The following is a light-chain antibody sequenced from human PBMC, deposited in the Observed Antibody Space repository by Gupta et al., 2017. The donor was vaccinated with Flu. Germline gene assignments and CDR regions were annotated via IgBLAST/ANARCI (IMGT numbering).Light chain of an antibody. CDR2: DAT. CDR1: HDVSSS. J-gene: IGKJ3*01. V-gene: IGKV1-33*01. CDR3: QQYDRLPL. Sequence: DMQMTQSPSSLSASVGDRVTITCQATHDVSSSLNWYQQEPGGAPKLLIYDATNLQTGVASRFSGSGSGTHFTLTINGLQPEDVAKYYCQQYDRLPLFGHGTIVDVK.